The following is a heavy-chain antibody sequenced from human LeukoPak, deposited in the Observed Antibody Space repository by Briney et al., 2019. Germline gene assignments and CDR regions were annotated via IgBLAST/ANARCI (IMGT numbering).Heavy chain of an antibody. V-gene: IGHV3-53*01. CDR1: GFTVSSNY. Sequence: GGSLRLSCAASGFTVSSNYMSWVRQAPGKGLEWVSVIYSGGSTYYADSVKGRFTISRDNSKNTLYLQMNSLRAEDTAVYYCAKGLYCSSSSCYDPSDYWGQGTLVTVSS. CDR3: AKGLYCSSSSCYDPSDY. CDR2: IYSGGST. J-gene: IGHJ4*02. D-gene: IGHD2-2*01.